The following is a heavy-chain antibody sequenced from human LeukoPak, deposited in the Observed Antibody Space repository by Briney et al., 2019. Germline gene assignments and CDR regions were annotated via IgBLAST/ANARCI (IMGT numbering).Heavy chain of an antibody. J-gene: IGHJ6*03. V-gene: IGHV5-51*01. CDR1: GYSFTSYW. Sequence: PGESLKISCKGSGYSFTSYWIGWVRQMPGKGLEWMGIIYPGDSDTRYSPSFQGQVTISADKSISTAYLQWSSLKASDTAMYYCARHSGYDWNYYYMDVWGKGTTVTVSS. CDR2: IYPGDSDT. D-gene: IGHD5-12*01. CDR3: ARHSGYDWNYYYMDV.